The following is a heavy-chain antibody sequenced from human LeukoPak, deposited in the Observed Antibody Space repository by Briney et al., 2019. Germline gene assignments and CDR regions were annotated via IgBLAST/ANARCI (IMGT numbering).Heavy chain of an antibody. D-gene: IGHD5-18*01. J-gene: IGHJ4*02. CDR1: GGTFSSYA. Sequence: SVKVSCKACGGTFSSYAISWVRQAPGQGLEWMGGSIPIFGTANYAQKFQGRVTITADESTSTAYMELSSLRSEDTAVYYCASSLDTAMVTFGYYFDYWGQGTLVTVSS. CDR3: ASSLDTAMVTFGYYFDY. CDR2: SIPIFGTA. V-gene: IGHV1-69*01.